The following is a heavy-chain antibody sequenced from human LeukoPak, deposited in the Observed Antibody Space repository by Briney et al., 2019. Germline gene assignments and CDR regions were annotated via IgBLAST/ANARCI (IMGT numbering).Heavy chain of an antibody. CDR2: INYDGSST. J-gene: IGHJ5*02. CDR3: VRDSQVGP. V-gene: IGHV3-74*01. CDR1: GFIFSNYW. Sequence: GGSLRPSCASFGFIFSNYWMHWVRKAPGKGLVWVSRINYDGSSTNYADSVKGRFTISRDNAENTLYIQMTTLRAEDTAVYYCVRDSQVGPWGQGTLVTVSS.